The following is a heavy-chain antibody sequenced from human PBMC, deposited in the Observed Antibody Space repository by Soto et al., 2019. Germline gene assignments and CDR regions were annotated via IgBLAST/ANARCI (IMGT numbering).Heavy chain of an antibody. V-gene: IGHV3-30*09. J-gene: IGHJ4*02. CDR2: ISYDGSNK. D-gene: IGHD1-1*01. CDR3: ARYPLDSGYVDY. Sequence: QVQLVESGGGVVQPGRSLRLSCAASGFTFSRYAMHWVRQAPGKGLEWVAVISYDGSNKYYADSVKGRFAISRDNSKNTLYLQMNSLRAEDTAGYYGARYPLDSGYVDYWGQGTLVTVA. CDR1: GFTFSRYA.